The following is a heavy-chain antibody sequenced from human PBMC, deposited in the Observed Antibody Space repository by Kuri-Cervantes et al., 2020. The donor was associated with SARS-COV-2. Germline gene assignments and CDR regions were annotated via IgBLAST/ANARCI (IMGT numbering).Heavy chain of an antibody. CDR1: GGSISSYY. D-gene: IGHD2-2*01. Sequence: SETLSLTCTVSGGSISSYYWSWIRQPPGKGLEWIGYIYYSGSTNYNPSLKSRVTISVDTSKNQLSLKLSSVTAADTAVYYCARSTLPAARYNWFDPWGQGTLVTVSS. V-gene: IGHV4-59*01. CDR3: ARSTLPAARYNWFDP. J-gene: IGHJ5*02. CDR2: IYYSGST.